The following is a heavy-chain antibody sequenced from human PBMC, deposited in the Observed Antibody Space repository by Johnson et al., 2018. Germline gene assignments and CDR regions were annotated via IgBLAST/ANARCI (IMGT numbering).Heavy chain of an antibody. CDR2: ISYDGSNK. V-gene: IGHV3-30-3*01. Sequence: QVQLVQSGGGVVQPGRSLRLCCAASGFTFSSYDMHWVRQAPGKGLEWVAVISYDGSNKYYADSVKGRFTISRDNSKNTLYLQMNSLEAEDTAVYYCARDTRYGVYADSYMDVWGKGTTVTVSS. CDR3: ARDTRYGVYADSYMDV. CDR1: GFTFSSYD. J-gene: IGHJ6*03. D-gene: IGHD4-17*01.